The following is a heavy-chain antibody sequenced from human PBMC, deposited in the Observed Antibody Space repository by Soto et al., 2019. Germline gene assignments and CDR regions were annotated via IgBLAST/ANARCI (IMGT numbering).Heavy chain of an antibody. CDR1: GLYVGSSY. V-gene: IGHV3-53*01. CDR2: ISGGGET. Sequence: EVPLVESGGGVIQPGGSLRLSCAASGLYVGSSYMSWVRQAPGKGLEWISYISGGGETYYSNSVKGRFTISKDNSKNTLFLQMHSVRAEDTAVYYCARDGDGGWGNWGRGVQVTVTS. CDR3: ARDGDGGWGN. D-gene: IGHD7-27*01. J-gene: IGHJ4*02.